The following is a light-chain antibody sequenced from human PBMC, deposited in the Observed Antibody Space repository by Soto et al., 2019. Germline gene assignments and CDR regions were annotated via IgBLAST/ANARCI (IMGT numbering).Light chain of an antibody. CDR3: QQYTNTNNPWM. V-gene: IGKV1-5*01. J-gene: IGKJ2*01. Sequence: MAPTPVTLSVSPVDRATLSCRASQRVNINLAWYQHKPGKAPKLLVYDASTLQSGVASRFSGSVSGTEFTLIISGLQPDDSATYYCQQYTNTNNPWMVGQGTK. CDR1: QRVNIN. CDR2: DAS.